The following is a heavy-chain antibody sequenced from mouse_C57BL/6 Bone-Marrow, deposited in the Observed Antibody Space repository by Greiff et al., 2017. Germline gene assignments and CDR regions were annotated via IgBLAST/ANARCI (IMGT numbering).Heavy chain of an antibody. V-gene: IGHV5-4*03. Sequence: EVKLMASGGGLVKPGGSLKLSCAASGFTFSSYAMSWVRQTPEKRLAWVATISDGGSYTYYPDNVKGRFTISRDNAKNNLYLQMSHLKSEDTAMYYCARYYYGSSRWYFDVWGTGTTVTVAS. CDR1: GFTFSSYA. CDR3: ARYYYGSSRWYFDV. CDR2: ISDGGSYT. D-gene: IGHD1-1*01. J-gene: IGHJ1*03.